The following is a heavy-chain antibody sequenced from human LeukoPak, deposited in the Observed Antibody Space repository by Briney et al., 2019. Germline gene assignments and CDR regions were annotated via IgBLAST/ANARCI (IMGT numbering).Heavy chain of an antibody. CDR1: GGSFSVYY. V-gene: IGHV4-59*10. CDR3: ARVGPYIEVDP. CDR2: IYTSGDT. J-gene: IGHJ5*02. Sequence: SETLSLTCAVYGGSFSVYYWSWIRQPAGKGLEWIGRIYTSGDTDYNHSLKSRVNISVDTSKNQFSLQLSSLTASDTAVYYCARVGPYIEVDPWGQGTLVIVSS. D-gene: IGHD5-12*01.